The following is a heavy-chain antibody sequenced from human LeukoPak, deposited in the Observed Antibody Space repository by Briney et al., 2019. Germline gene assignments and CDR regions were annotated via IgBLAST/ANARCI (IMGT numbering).Heavy chain of an antibody. D-gene: IGHD6-19*01. CDR3: ARNSGWPYFDY. CDR1: GFTFSNYA. Sequence: PGGSLRLSCAASGFTFSNYAMSWVRQAPGKGLEWVSGISYSGDNTYYADSVKGRFTISRDNSKNTLYLQMKSLRAEDTAVYYCARNSGWPYFDYWGQGTLVTVSS. V-gene: IGHV3-23*01. CDR2: ISYSGDNT. J-gene: IGHJ4*02.